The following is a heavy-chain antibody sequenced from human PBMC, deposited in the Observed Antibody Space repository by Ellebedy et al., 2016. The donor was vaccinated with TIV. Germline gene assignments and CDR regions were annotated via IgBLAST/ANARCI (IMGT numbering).Heavy chain of an antibody. CDR2: IYPGDSDT. CDR3: ARHIEEGRHVWSDF. V-gene: IGHV5-51*01. CDR1: GYSFTYYW. D-gene: IGHD3-10*01. J-gene: IGHJ5*01. Sequence: PGGSLRLSCKASGYSFTYYWIGWVRQMPGKGLEWMGIIYPGDSDTRYSPSFQGQVTISADKSIGTAYLEWGSLKAADTAIYYCARHIEEGRHVWSDFWGQGTLVAVSS.